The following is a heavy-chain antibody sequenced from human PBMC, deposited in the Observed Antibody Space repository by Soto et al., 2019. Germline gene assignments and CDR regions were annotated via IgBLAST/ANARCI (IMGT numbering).Heavy chain of an antibody. CDR2: ISYDGSNK. CDR1: GFTFSSYG. D-gene: IGHD2-21*02. J-gene: IGHJ6*02. Sequence: GGSLRLSCAASGFTFSSYGMHWVRQAPGKGLEWVAVISYDGSNKYYADSVKGRFTISRDNSKNTLYLQMNSLRAEDTAVYYCAKTDRAYCGGDCYWRYYYYGMDVWGQGTTVTV. CDR3: AKTDRAYCGGDCYWRYYYYGMDV. V-gene: IGHV3-30*18.